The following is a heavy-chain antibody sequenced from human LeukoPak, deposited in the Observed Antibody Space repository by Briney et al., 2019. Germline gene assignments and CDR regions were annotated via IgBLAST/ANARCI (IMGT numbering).Heavy chain of an antibody. CDR3: ARAGISEWLLSLDF. V-gene: IGHV4-34*01. CDR1: GGSFSGYY. J-gene: IGHJ4*02. D-gene: IGHD3-3*01. Sequence: SETLSLTCAVYGGSFSGYYWSWIRQPPGKGLEWIGEINHSGSTNYNPSLKSRVTISVDTSKNQFSLKLSSVTAADTAVYYCARAGISEWLLSLDFWGQGTLVTVSS. CDR2: INHSGST.